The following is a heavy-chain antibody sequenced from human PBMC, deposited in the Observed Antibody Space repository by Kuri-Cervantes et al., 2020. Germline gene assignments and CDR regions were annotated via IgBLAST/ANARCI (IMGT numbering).Heavy chain of an antibody. CDR1: GFTFSSYG. CDR2: IWYDGSNK. CDR3: ARPNVGIYYDSSGYYGFDY. D-gene: IGHD3-22*01. J-gene: IGHJ4*02. Sequence: GGSLRLSCAASGFTFSSYGMHWVRQAPGKGLEWVAVIWYDGSNKYYADSVRGRFTISRDNSKNSLYLQMNSLRAEDTAVYYCARPNVGIYYDSSGYYGFDYWGQGTLVTVSS. V-gene: IGHV3-33*01.